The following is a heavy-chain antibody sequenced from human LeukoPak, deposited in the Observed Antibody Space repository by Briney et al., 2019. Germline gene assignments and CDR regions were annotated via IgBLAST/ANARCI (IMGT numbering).Heavy chain of an antibody. V-gene: IGHV3-11*01. Sequence: GGSLRLSCAASGFTFSDYYMSWIRQAPGKGLEWVSYVSSSGSTIYYADSVKGRFTISRDNAKNSLYLQMNSLRAEDTAVYYCARDPMSGYRRGWFDPWGQGTLVTVSS. CDR2: VSSSGSTI. CDR1: GFTFSDYY. D-gene: IGHD3-3*01. J-gene: IGHJ5*02. CDR3: ARDPMSGYRRGWFDP.